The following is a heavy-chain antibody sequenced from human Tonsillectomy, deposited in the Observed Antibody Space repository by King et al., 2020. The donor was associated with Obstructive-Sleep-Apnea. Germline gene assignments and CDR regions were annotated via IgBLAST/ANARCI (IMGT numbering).Heavy chain of an antibody. J-gene: IGHJ3*02. Sequence: QLQESGPGLVKASQTLSLTCTVSGGSISSGGYYWSWIRQHPGQGLEWIGYIYYSGSTYYNPSLKSRVTTSVDTSKNQFSLNLTSVTAADTAVYYCARVYYYGSGSLDAFDIWGQGTMVTVSS. CDR1: GGSISSGGYY. V-gene: IGHV4-31*03. CDR3: ARVYYYGSGSLDAFDI. CDR2: IYYSGST. D-gene: IGHD3-10*01.